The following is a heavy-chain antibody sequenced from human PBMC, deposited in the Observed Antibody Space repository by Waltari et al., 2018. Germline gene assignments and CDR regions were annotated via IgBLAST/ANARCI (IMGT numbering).Heavy chain of an antibody. V-gene: IGHV1-24*01. D-gene: IGHD3-3*01. CDR3: ATGLRFLGWPDYYGMDV. CDR1: GYTLTELS. J-gene: IGHJ6*02. CDR2: FEPEDGET. Sequence: QVQLVQSGAEVKKPGASVKVSCKVSGYTLTELSMHWVRQAPGKGREWRGGFEPEDGETIDAQKYQDRVTMTEETTTDTAYMELSRLRSEDTAVYYCATGLRFLGWPDYYGMDVWGQGTTVTVSS.